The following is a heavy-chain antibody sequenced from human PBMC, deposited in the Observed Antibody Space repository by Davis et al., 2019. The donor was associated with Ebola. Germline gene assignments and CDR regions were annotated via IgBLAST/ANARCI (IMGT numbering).Heavy chain of an antibody. CDR1: GFTFSSYG. D-gene: IGHD2-8*01. CDR3: ANWVSDY. V-gene: IGHV3-30*18. Sequence: GGSLRLSCAASGFTFSSYGMHWVRQAPGKGLEWVAVISYDGSNKYYADSVKGRFTISRDNSKNTLYLQMNSLRAEDTAVYYCANWVSDYWGQGTLVTVSS. J-gene: IGHJ4*02. CDR2: ISYDGSNK.